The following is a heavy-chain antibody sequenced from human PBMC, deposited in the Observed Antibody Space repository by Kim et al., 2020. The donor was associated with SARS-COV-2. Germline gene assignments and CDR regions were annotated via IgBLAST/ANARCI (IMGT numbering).Heavy chain of an antibody. Sequence: SETLSLTCTVSGGSISSYYWSWIRQPPGKGLEWIGYIYYSGSTNYNPSLKSRVTISVDTSKNQFSLKLSSVTAADTAVYYCARGGSTSFAGMDVWGQGTT. CDR1: GGSISSYY. CDR3: ARGGSTSFAGMDV. D-gene: IGHD2-2*01. CDR2: IYYSGST. J-gene: IGHJ6*02. V-gene: IGHV4-59*01.